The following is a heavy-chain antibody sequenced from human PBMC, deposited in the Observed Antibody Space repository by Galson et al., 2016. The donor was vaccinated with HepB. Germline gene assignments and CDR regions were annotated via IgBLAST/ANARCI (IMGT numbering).Heavy chain of an antibody. Sequence: SLRLSCAASGFTFSSYAMSWVRQAPGKGLEWVSAITGSGGSTYYVESVKGRFTIPRDNSKNTLYLQMHSLRGEDTAVYYCAKGRWDFDSWGQGTLVTVSS. V-gene: IGHV3-23*01. CDR1: GFTFSSYA. CDR2: ITGSGGST. D-gene: IGHD5-24*01. J-gene: IGHJ4*02. CDR3: AKGRWDFDS.